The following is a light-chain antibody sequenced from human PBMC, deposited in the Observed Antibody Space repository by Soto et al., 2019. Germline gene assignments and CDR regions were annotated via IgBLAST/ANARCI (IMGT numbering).Light chain of an antibody. V-gene: IGLV2-14*01. CDR3: RSYPTSLTLG. CDR2: GLT. Sequence: QSALTQPASVSGSPERSITISCTGTSSDIGAYNYVSWYQQHPGKAPKLLIYGLTNRPSGVSNRFSGSKSGNTASLTISGRQAEDDADYYCRSYPTSLTLGFGGGTKLTVL. CDR1: SSDIGAYNY. J-gene: IGLJ3*02.